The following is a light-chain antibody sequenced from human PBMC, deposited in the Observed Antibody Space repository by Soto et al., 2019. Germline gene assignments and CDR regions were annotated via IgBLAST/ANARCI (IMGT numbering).Light chain of an antibody. CDR1: QSISSW. CDR2: DVS. V-gene: IGKV1-5*01. CDR3: QQYNTFWT. Sequence: DIPMTQSPSNLSSSVGDRITITCRASQSISSWLAWYQQKPGKAPKLLIYDVSSLESGVPSRFSGSGSGTEFSLTISSLQPDDIATYYRQQYNTFWTFGQGTKV. J-gene: IGKJ1*01.